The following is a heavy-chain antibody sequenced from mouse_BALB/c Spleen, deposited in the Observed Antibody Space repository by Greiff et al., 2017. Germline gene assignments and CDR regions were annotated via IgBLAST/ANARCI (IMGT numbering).Heavy chain of an antibody. J-gene: IGHJ4*01. CDR3: TREGATALYAMDY. V-gene: IGHV1S22*01. D-gene: IGHD1-2*01. Sequence: LQQPGSELVRPGASVKLSCKASGYTFTSYWMHWVKQRPGQGLEWIGNIYPGSGSTNYDEKFKSKATLTVDTSSSTAYMQLSSLTSEDSAVYYCTREGATALYAMDYWGQGTSVTVSS. CDR2: IYPGSGST. CDR1: GYTFTSYW.